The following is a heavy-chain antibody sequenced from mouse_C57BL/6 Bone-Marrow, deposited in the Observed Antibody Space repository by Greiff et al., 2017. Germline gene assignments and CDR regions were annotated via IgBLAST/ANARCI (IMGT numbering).Heavy chain of an antibody. J-gene: IGHJ3*01. V-gene: IGHV1-62-2*01. CDR3: ARHEEGIYYGNYDWFAY. CDR2: FYPGSGSI. D-gene: IGHD2-1*01. CDR1: GYTFTEYT. Sequence: LQQSGAELVKPGASVKLSCKASGYTFTEYTIHWVKQRSGQGLEWIGWFYPGSGSIKYNEKFKDKATLTADKSSSTVYMELSRLTSEDSAVYFCARHEEGIYYGNYDWFAYWGQGTLVTVSA.